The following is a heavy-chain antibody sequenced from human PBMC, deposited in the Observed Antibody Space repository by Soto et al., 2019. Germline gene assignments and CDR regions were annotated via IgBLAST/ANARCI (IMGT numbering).Heavy chain of an antibody. Sequence: EVQLVESEGGLVQRGGSLRLSCAACGFTFNYYWMHWVRQAPGQGLVWVAHIQSDGSRTTYADSVKGRFTISRDNAKNTMYLQMNSLRAEDTAVYYCARGDLGGFDLWGQGTTVTVSS. J-gene: IGHJ3*01. V-gene: IGHV3-74*01. CDR3: ARGDLGGFDL. CDR2: IQSDGSRT. CDR1: GFTFNYYW. D-gene: IGHD2-21*02.